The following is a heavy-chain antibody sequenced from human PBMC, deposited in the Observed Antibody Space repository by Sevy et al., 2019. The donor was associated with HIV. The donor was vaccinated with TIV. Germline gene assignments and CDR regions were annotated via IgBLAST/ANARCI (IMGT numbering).Heavy chain of an antibody. CDR1: GFTFSSYG. CDR2: IGYDGSNN. V-gene: IGHV3-30*02. CDR3: ATLGIAVAGAFP. Sequence: GGSLRLSCAASGFTFSSYGMHWVRQAPGKGLEWVACIGYDGSNNYYADSVEGRFTISRDNSKNTLYLQMNSLRAEDTAVYYCATLGIAVAGAFPWGQGTLVTVSS. J-gene: IGHJ5*02. D-gene: IGHD6-19*01.